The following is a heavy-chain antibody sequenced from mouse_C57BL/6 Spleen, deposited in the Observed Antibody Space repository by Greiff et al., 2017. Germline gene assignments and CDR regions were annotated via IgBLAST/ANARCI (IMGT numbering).Heavy chain of an antibody. CDR1: GYTFTSYW. CDR2: IHPNSGST. CDR3: ANRKGDYYAMDY. J-gene: IGHJ4*01. D-gene: IGHD2-14*01. V-gene: IGHV1-64*01. Sequence: QVQLKQPGAELVKPGASVKLSCKASGYTFTSYWMHWVKQRPGQGLEWIGMIHPNSGSTNYNEKFKSKATLTVDKSSSTAYMQLSSLTSEDSAVYYCANRKGDYYAMDYWGQGTSVTVSS.